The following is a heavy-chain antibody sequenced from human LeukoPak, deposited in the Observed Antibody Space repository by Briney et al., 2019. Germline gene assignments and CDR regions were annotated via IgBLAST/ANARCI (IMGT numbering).Heavy chain of an antibody. CDR2: ISAYNGNT. CDR1: GYTFTSYG. CDR3: ARDQRYCYDSSGYSHFDY. J-gene: IGHJ4*02. D-gene: IGHD3-22*01. V-gene: IGHV1-18*01. Sequence: GASVKVSCKASGYTFTSYGISWVRQAPGQGLEWMGWISAYNGNTNYAQKLQGRVTMTTDTSTSTAYMELRSLRSDDTAVYYCARDQRYCYDSSGYSHFDYWGQGTLVTVSS.